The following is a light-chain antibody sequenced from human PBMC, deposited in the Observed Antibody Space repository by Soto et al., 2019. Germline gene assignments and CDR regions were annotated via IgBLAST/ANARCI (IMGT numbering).Light chain of an antibody. J-gene: IGKJ1*01. Sequence: DIQMTQSPSSLSASVGDRVTITCRASQTISRYANWYQQKPGKAPKLLISGAFDLQTGVPSRFSGSGSGTDFTLTINCLQPEDFATEYCQQSYNPPWTFAQGTKLDIK. CDR1: QTISRY. V-gene: IGKV1-39*01. CDR3: QQSYNPPWT. CDR2: GAF.